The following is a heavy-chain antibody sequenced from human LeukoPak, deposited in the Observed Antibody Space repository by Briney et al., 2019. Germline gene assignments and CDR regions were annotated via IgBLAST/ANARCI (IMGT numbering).Heavy chain of an antibody. CDR3: ARGVGATIVFWGFDY. V-gene: IGHV4-59*01. Sequence: PSETLSLTCTVSGGSLSSYYWSWIRQPPGKGREGMGYIYYSGSTNYNPSLKSRVPISVDTSKNQFSLKLSSVTAADTAVYYCARGVGATIVFWGFDYWGQGTLVTVSS. J-gene: IGHJ4*02. D-gene: IGHD1-26*01. CDR2: IYYSGST. CDR1: GGSLSSYY.